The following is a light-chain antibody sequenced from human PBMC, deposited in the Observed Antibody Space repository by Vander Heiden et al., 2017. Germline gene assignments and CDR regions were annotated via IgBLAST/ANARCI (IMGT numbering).Light chain of an antibody. Sequence: DIQMTQSPSTLSASVGDRVTITCRDSQSIYSWLACYQQKPGNAPKLLIYKAYTLESGVPSRFSGSGSGTEFTLTISSLQPDDFATYYCQQYNSYPWTFGQGTKVEIK. CDR1: QSIYSW. CDR3: QQYNSYPWT. CDR2: KAY. J-gene: IGKJ1*01. V-gene: IGKV1-5*03.